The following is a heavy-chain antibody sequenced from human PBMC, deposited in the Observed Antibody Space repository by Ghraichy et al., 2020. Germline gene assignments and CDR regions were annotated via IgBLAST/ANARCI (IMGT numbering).Heavy chain of an antibody. CDR3: AKGKVVVVTSTYYSDY. Sequence: GESLNISCTASGFTFSTFAMSWVRQAPGKGLEWVSAFSGGGGRTYYADSVKGRFTISRDNSKNTLYLQMNSLRAEDTAVYYCAKGKVVVVTSTYYSDYWGQGTLGTVSS. V-gene: IGHV3-23*01. CDR1: GFTFSTFA. J-gene: IGHJ4*02. CDR2: FSGGGGRT. D-gene: IGHD2-21*02.